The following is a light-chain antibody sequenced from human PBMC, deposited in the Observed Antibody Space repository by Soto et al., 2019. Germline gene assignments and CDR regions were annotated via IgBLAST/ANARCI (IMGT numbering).Light chain of an antibody. V-gene: IGKV3-15*01. Sequence: EVVMTQSPVTLSVSPGDTATLSCRASQNVNRNLARLQQKPGQAPRLLIHGASTRALGIPARFSGSGSGTEFSPTISSLQSEDFAVSYCQEYDNCPPLYTFGQGTKLYIK. J-gene: IGKJ2*01. CDR1: QNVNRN. CDR2: GAS. CDR3: QEYDNCPPLYT.